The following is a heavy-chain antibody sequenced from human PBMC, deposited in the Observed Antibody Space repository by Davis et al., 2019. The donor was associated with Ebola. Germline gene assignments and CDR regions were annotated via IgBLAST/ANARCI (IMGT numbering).Heavy chain of an antibody. Sequence: ASVKVFCKASGYTFTSYGISWVRQAPGQGLEWMGWISAYNGNTNYAQKLQGRVTMTTDTSTSTAYMELRSLRSDDTAVYYCARSLGTTIELYYFDYWGQGTLVTVSS. V-gene: IGHV1-18*01. CDR2: ISAYNGNT. CDR1: GYTFTSYG. J-gene: IGHJ4*02. D-gene: IGHD5-24*01. CDR3: ARSLGTTIELYYFDY.